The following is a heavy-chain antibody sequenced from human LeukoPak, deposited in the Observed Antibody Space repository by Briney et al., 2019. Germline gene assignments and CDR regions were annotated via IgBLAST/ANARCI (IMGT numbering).Heavy chain of an antibody. Sequence: SETLSLTCTVSGGSISSYYWSWVRQPARKGLEWIGRIYTSGSTNYNPSLKSRVTMSVDTSKNQFSLKLSSVTAADTAVYYCARDVLGYCSSTSCLNWFDPWGQGTLVTVSS. CDR2: IYTSGST. D-gene: IGHD2-2*01. V-gene: IGHV4-4*07. J-gene: IGHJ5*02. CDR1: GGSISSYY. CDR3: ARDVLGYCSSTSCLNWFDP.